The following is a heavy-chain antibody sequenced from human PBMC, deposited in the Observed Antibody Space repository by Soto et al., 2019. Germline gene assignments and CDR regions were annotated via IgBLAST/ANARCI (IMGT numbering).Heavy chain of an antibody. CDR2: IKQDGSEK. CDR1: GFTFSSYW. CDR3: ARDPFTIEDWFDP. Sequence: EVQLVESGGGLVQPGGSLRLSCAASGFTFSSYWMSWVRQAPGKGLEWVANIKQDGSEKYYVDSVKGRFTISRDNAKNSLYLQMNSLRAEDTAVYYCARDPFTIEDWFDPWGQGTLVTVSS. D-gene: IGHD3-3*01. V-gene: IGHV3-7*01. J-gene: IGHJ5*02.